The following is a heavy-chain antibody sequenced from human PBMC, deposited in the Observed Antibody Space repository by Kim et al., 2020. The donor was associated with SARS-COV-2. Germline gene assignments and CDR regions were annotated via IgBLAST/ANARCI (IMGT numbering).Heavy chain of an antibody. D-gene: IGHD6-6*01. Sequence: ASVKVSCKASGYTFTGYYLHWVRQAPGQGLEWMGRMKPNSGDTNYAQKFQGRVTMTRDTSISTAYMELTRLRSDDTAVYFCARDGRNGMPARRTATDFDYWGQGTLVTVSS. CDR1: GYTFTGYY. V-gene: IGHV1-2*06. CDR3: ARDGRNGMPARRTATDFDY. CDR2: MKPNSGDT. J-gene: IGHJ4*02.